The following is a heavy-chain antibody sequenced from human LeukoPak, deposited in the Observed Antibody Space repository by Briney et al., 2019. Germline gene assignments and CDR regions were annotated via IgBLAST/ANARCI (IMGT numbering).Heavy chain of an antibody. V-gene: IGHV3-30*04. Sequence: RPGGSLRLSCAASGFTFSSYAMHWVRQAPGKGLEWVAFISYDGSNKYYVDSVKGRFTISRDNSKTTLYLQMNSLRADDTAVYYCARPPHYYDSSYFDYWGQGTLVTVSS. CDR1: GFTFSSYA. CDR2: ISYDGSNK. CDR3: ARPPHYYDSSYFDY. D-gene: IGHD3-22*01. J-gene: IGHJ4*02.